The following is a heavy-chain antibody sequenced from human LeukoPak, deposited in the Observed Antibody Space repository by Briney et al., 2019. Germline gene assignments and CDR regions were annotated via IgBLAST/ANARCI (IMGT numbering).Heavy chain of an antibody. V-gene: IGHV1-18*01. CDR1: GYTFTSYG. Sequence: ASVKVSCKASGYTFTSYGISWVRPPPGQGLEWMGWISAYNGNTNYAQKLQGRVTMTTDTSTSTAYMELRSLRSDDTAVYYCARAGITMIDSDYWGQGTLVTVSS. CDR2: ISAYNGNT. D-gene: IGHD3-22*01. CDR3: ARAGITMIDSDY. J-gene: IGHJ4*02.